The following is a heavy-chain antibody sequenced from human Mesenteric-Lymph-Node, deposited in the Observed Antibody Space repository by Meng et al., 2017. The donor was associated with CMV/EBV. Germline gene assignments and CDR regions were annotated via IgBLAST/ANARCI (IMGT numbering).Heavy chain of an antibody. CDR2: INPNSGGT. J-gene: IGHJ6*02. CDR3: ARDKPGAIFDGMDV. V-gene: IGHV1-2*02. CDR1: AYTFTGYY. Sequence: ASVKLSCKASAYTFTGYYMHWLRQAPGQGLEWMGWINPNSGGTNYAQKFQGRVTMTRDTSISTAYMELSMLRSDDTAVYYCARDKPGAIFDGMDVWGQGTTVTVSS. D-gene: IGHD3-3*01.